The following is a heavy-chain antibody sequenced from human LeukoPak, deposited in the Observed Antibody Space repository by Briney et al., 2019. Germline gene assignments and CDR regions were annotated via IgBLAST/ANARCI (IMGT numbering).Heavy chain of an antibody. CDR1: GFIFGDYA. J-gene: IGHJ4*02. Sequence: PGRSLRLSCAASGFIFGDYAMHWVRQVPGKGLEWVSGINWNSGIIGYADSVKGRFTISRDNAKNSLFLQMNSLRPEDMALYYCAKGASIAARDHFDYWGQGTLVTVSS. CDR2: INWNSGII. D-gene: IGHD6-6*01. V-gene: IGHV3-9*03. CDR3: AKGASIAARDHFDY.